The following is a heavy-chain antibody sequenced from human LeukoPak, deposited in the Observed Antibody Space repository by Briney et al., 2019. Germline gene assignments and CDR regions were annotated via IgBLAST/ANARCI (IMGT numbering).Heavy chain of an antibody. J-gene: IGHJ6*02. V-gene: IGHV3-23*01. Sequence: GGSLRLSCAASEFTVSSNFMNWVRQAPGKGLEWVSAISGSGGSTYYADSVKGRFTISRDNSKNTLYLQMNSLRAEDTAVYYCAKDRVATIWDGMDIWGQGTTVTVSS. CDR2: ISGSGGST. CDR3: AKDRVATIWDGMDI. D-gene: IGHD5-12*01. CDR1: EFTVSSNF.